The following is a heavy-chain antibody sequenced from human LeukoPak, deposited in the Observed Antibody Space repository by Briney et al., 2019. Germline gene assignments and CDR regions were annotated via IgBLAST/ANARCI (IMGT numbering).Heavy chain of an antibody. CDR1: GYTFIGYY. Sequence: ASVKVSCKASGYTFIGYYMHWVRQAPGQGLEWMGWINPNSGGTNYAQEFQGRVTMTRDTSITTVYMELSRLRSDDTAVYYCAKVTGGKSANFDYWGQGTLVTVSS. CDR2: INPNSGGT. CDR3: AKVTGGKSANFDY. J-gene: IGHJ4*02. D-gene: IGHD4-23*01. V-gene: IGHV1-2*02.